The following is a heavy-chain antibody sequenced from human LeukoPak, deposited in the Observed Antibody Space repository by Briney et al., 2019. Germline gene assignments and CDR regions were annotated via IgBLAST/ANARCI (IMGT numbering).Heavy chain of an antibody. D-gene: IGHD3-3*01. CDR3: ARAEWPQAGIFDY. CDR1: GGSLSSYY. J-gene: IGHJ4*02. V-gene: IGHV4-59*01. Sequence: PSETLSLTCTVSGGSLSSYYWSWLRQPPGKGLEWIGYIYYSGSTNSNPYLKSRVTISVDTSKNQFYLKLSSVTAADTAVYYCARAEWPQAGIFDYWGQGTLVTVSS. CDR2: IYYSGST.